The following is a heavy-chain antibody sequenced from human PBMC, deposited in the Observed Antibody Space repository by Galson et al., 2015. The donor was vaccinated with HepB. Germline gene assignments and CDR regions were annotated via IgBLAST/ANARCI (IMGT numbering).Heavy chain of an antibody. CDR3: AREGGIAAAGYYYYMDV. Sequence: SLRLSCAASGFTFDDYGMSRVRQAPGKGLEWVSGINWNGGSTGYADSVKGRFTISRDNAKNSLYLQMNSLRAEDTALYHCAREGGIAAAGYYYYMDVWGKGTTVTVSS. CDR2: INWNGGST. CDR1: GFTFDDYG. J-gene: IGHJ6*03. D-gene: IGHD6-13*01. V-gene: IGHV3-20*01.